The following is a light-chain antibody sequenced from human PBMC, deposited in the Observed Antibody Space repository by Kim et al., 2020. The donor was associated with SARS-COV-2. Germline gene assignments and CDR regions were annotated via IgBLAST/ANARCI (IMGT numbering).Light chain of an antibody. CDR2: GSA. Sequence: SFAPGERGTPAWRASQGVSTKLTWDRQEPGQTPRVLIYGSANRATGIPARVSGSGSGTEFTLTISSLQSEDFAVYYCQQYNNWPITFGGGTKLEI. J-gene: IGKJ4*01. V-gene: IGKV3D-15*01. CDR3: QQYNNWPIT. CDR1: QGVSTK.